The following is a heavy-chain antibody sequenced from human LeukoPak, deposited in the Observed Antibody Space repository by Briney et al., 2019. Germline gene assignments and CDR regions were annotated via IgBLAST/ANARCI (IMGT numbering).Heavy chain of an antibody. D-gene: IGHD5-12*01. J-gene: IGHJ4*02. CDR1: GGSFSGYY. V-gene: IGHV4-34*01. CDR2: INHRGST. CDR3: ARGRLRLYFDY. Sequence: SETLSLTCAVYGGSFSGYYWSWLRQPPGKGLEWIGEINHRGSTNYNPSLKSRVTIPVDTSKNQFSLKLSSGTAADTAVYYCARGRLRLYFDYWGQGTLVTVSS.